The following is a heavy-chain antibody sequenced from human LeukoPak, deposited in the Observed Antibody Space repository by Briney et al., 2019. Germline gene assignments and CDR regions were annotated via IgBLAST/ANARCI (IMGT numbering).Heavy chain of an antibody. Sequence: GGSLRLSCAASGSTFSSNGMHWVRQAPGKGLEWVAFIRNDGSKKYYADSVKGRFTISRDNSKNTLYLQMNSLRAEDTAVYYCAKDRQVTGTTANFDYWGQGTLVTVSS. CDR3: AKDRQVTGTTANFDY. D-gene: IGHD1-7*01. V-gene: IGHV3-30*02. CDR1: GSTFSSNG. J-gene: IGHJ4*02. CDR2: IRNDGSKK.